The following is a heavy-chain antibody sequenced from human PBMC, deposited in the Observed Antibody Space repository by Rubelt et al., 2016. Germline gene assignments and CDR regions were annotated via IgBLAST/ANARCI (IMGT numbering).Heavy chain of an antibody. CDR2: ISGSGDST. J-gene: IGHJ4*02. CDR1: GFTFSSYA. D-gene: IGHD6-13*01. V-gene: IGHV3-23*04. Sequence: EVQLVESGGGLVQPGGSLRLSCAASGFTFSSYAMGWVRQAPGKGLEWVSSISGSGDSTSYADSVKGRFTVSRDNSKNTLYHQMSSPRVEDTAVYYCAKGGSRSSWNVGHYWGQGTLVTVSS. CDR3: AKGGSRSSWNVGHY.